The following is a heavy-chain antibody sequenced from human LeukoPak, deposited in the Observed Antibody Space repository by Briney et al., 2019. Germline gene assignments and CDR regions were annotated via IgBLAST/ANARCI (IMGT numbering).Heavy chain of an antibody. CDR1: GGSISSRY. V-gene: IGHV4-59*11. J-gene: IGHJ5*02. CDR3: ARLIGDIAVSGTSWFDP. CDR2: IYYSGST. D-gene: IGHD6-19*01. Sequence: PSETLSLTCTASGGSISSRYWSWIRQAPGKGLEWIGYIYYSGSTNYNPSLKSRVTISVDTSKNQFSLKLSSVTAADTAMYYCARLIGDIAVSGTSWFDPWGQGTLVTVSS.